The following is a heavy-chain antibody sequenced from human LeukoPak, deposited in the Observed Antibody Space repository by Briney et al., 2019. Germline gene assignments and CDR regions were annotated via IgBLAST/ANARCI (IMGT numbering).Heavy chain of an antibody. V-gene: IGHV1-8*03. CDR2: MNPNSGNT. J-gene: IGHJ4*02. D-gene: IGHD1-26*01. Sequence: GASVKVSCKXSGYTFTGYYMHWVRQAPGQGLEWMGWMNPNSGNTGYAQKFQGRVTITRNTSISTAYMELSSLRSEDTAVYYCARGLLWELLPDGFDYWGQGTLVTVSS. CDR1: GYTFTGYY. CDR3: ARGLLWELLPDGFDY.